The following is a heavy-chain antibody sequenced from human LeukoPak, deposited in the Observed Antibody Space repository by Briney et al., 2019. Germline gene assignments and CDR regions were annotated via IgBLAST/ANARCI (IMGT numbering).Heavy chain of an antibody. Sequence: QPGGSLRLSCAASGFTFSSYEMNWVRQAPGRGLEWVSYISSSGSAIYYVDSVKGRFTISRDNAKNSLYLQMNSLRAEDMAVYYCARDVGGFCTNGVCNGASDMWGQGTMVTVSS. CDR1: GFTFSSYE. V-gene: IGHV3-48*03. CDR2: ISSSGSAI. D-gene: IGHD2-8*01. CDR3: ARDVGGFCTNGVCNGASDM. J-gene: IGHJ3*02.